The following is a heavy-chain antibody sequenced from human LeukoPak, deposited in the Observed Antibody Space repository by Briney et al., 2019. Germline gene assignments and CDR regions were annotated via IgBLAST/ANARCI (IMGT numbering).Heavy chain of an antibody. J-gene: IGHJ4*02. CDR2: IYYSGTT. V-gene: IGHV4-30-4*07. Sequence: SETLSLTCTVSGGSISSSGYSWSWIRQPPGKGLEWIGYIYYSGTTYYNPSLKSRVTISGDMSNNQFSLKLSSVTAADTAVYYCATYDTGMQYFDHWGQGALVTVSS. D-gene: IGHD3-9*01. CDR3: ATYDTGMQYFDH. CDR1: GGSISSSGYS.